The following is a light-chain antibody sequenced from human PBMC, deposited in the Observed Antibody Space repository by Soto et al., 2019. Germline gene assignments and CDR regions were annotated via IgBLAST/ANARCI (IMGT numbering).Light chain of an antibody. J-gene: IGLJ1*01. V-gene: IGLV2-14*01. CDR2: DVN. CDR1: SSDVGAYNY. CDR3: SSYTSATTYV. Sequence: QSVLTQPASVSGSPGQSITISCTGTSSDVGAYNYDSWYQQHPGKVPKLIIYDVNNRPSGVSHRFSGSKSGNTASLTISGLQTEDEADYYCSSYTSATTYVFGTGTKLTVL.